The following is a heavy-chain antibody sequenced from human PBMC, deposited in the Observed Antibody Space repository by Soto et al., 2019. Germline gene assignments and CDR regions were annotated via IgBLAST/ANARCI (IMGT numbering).Heavy chain of an antibody. D-gene: IGHD6-19*01. J-gene: IGHJ4*02. CDR3: AGGTYGNGWAY. Sequence: EVPLLESGGGLVQPGGSLRLSCAASGFTFSSYALNWVRLAPGKGLEGVSGLNNGGDSTNYAGSLRGRFTISRDNCKKVLYLQMNSLRIEDTGVYLCAGGTYGNGWAYWRQGILVPVSS. CDR1: GFTFSSYA. CDR2: LNNGGDST. V-gene: IGHV3-23*03.